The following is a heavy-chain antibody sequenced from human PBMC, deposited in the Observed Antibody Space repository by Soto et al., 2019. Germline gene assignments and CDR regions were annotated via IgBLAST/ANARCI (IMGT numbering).Heavy chain of an antibody. Sequence: EVQLLQSGGGLVQPGGSLRLSCVGSGFTFSRYAMIWVRQTPGKGLEWVSGIGDRGTTTYYADSVKGRFTISRDNSGNPLFLQLISLRAEDTAVYYCAKDPLGDYYYYGMDVWGQGTTVTVS. CDR1: GFTFSRYA. V-gene: IGHV3-23*01. CDR3: AKDPLGDYYYYGMDV. D-gene: IGHD4-17*01. CDR2: IGDRGTTT. J-gene: IGHJ6*02.